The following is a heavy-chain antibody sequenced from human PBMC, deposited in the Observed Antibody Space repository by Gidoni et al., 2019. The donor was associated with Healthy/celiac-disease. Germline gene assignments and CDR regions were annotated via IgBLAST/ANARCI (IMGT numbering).Heavy chain of an antibody. CDR1: GFTFSSYA. D-gene: IGHD3-10*01. J-gene: IGHJ4*02. Sequence: EVQLLESGGGLVQPGGSLRLSCAASGFTFSSYAMSWVRQAPGKGLEGVSAISGSGGSTYYADSVKGRFTISRDNSKNTLYLQMNSLRAEDTAVYYCAKIESMVRGILKDFDYWGQGTLVTVSS. V-gene: IGHV3-23*01. CDR3: AKIESMVRGILKDFDY. CDR2: ISGSGGST.